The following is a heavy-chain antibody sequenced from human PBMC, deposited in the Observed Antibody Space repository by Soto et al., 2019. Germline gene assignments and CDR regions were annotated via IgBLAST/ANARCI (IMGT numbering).Heavy chain of an antibody. CDR2: VHHTGST. CDR3: AREGSYSAYNFAHGIQLWSFDF. Sequence: PSETLSLTCAVSGASISGGGNSWNWIRQPPGKGLEWIGYVHHTGSTYYTPSLKSRATISLDRSKNQFSLKLTSVTAADMAVYYCAREGSYSAYNFAHGIQLWSFDFWGQGALVTVSS. J-gene: IGHJ4*02. D-gene: IGHD5-12*01. V-gene: IGHV4-30-2*01. CDR1: GASISGGGNS.